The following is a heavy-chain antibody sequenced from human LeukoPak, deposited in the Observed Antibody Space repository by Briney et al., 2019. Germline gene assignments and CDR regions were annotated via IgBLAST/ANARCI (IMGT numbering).Heavy chain of an antibody. Sequence: GASVKVSCKASGYTFTGYYMHWVRQAPGQGLEWMGWINPNSGGTNYAQKFQGWVTMTRDTSISTAYMELSRLRSDDTAVNFCARLVSYYDRSGPSDRFFDIWGRGTLVAVFS. J-gene: IGHJ2*01. D-gene: IGHD3-22*01. CDR2: INPNSGGT. CDR1: GYTFTGYY. V-gene: IGHV1-2*04. CDR3: ARLVSYYDRSGPSDRFFDI.